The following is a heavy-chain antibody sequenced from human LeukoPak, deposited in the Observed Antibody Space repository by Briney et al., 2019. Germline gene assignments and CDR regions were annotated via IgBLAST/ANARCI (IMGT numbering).Heavy chain of an antibody. V-gene: IGHV3-33*01. CDR2: IWYDGSNK. CDR3: ARDMSYYYDSSGSDY. J-gene: IGHJ4*02. Sequence: GGSLRLSCAASGFTFSSYGMHWVRQAPGKGLEWVAVIWYDGSNKYYADSVKGRFTISRDNSKNTLYLQMNSLRAEDTAVYYCARDMSYYYDSSGSDYWGQGTLVTVSP. CDR1: GFTFSSYG. D-gene: IGHD3-22*01.